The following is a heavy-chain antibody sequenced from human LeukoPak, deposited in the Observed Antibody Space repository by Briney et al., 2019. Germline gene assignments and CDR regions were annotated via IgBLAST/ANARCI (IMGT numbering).Heavy chain of an antibody. Sequence: GGSLRLSCAASGFTFSSYGMHWVRQAPGKGLEWVAVISYDGSNKYYADSVEGRFTISRDNSKNTLYLQMNSLRAEDTAVYYCAKDHQDRGLDYWGRGTLVTVSS. CDR2: ISYDGSNK. V-gene: IGHV3-30*18. CDR1: GFTFSSYG. D-gene: IGHD3-10*01. CDR3: AKDHQDRGLDY. J-gene: IGHJ4*02.